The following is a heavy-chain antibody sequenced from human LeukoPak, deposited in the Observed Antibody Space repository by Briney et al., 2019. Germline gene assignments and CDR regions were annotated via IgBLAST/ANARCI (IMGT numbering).Heavy chain of an antibody. CDR2: ISGSGGTT. CDR3: AKIPLSGDYLDY. CDR1: GFTFTSYG. J-gene: IGHJ4*02. D-gene: IGHD4-17*01. V-gene: IGHV3-23*01. Sequence: GGSLRLSCAASGFTFTSYGMSWVRQAPGKGLEWVSAISGSGGTTYYADSVKGRFTISRDNSKNTLYLQMNSLRAEDTAVYYCAKIPLSGDYLDYWGQGTLVTVSS.